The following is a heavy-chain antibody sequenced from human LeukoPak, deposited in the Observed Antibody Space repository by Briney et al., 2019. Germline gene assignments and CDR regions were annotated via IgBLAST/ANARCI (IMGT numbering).Heavy chain of an antibody. J-gene: IGHJ4*02. CDR2: IFYSGSSGTT. CDR3: ATITYHSGSGSYSYFEY. Sequence: SETLSLTCTVSGGSISSYYWSWIRQPPGKGLEWIGYIFYSGSSGTTNYNPSLESRVTISVDTSKNQFALKLSSVTAADTAVYYCATITYHSGSGSYSYFEYWGQGSLGTVSS. CDR1: GGSISSYY. D-gene: IGHD3-10*01. V-gene: IGHV4-59*01.